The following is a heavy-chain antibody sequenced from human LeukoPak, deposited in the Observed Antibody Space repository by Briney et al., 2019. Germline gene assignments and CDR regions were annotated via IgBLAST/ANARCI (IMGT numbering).Heavy chain of an antibody. Sequence: GGTLRLSCAASGFTFSNYNMNWVRQAPGKGLEWVSYISSSSSTIYYADSVKGRFTISRDNAKNSLYLQMNSLRVEDTAVFYCARDRGGTDDFWSGYYTGYFDYWGQGTLVTVSS. CDR2: ISSSSSTI. D-gene: IGHD3-3*01. CDR1: GFTFSNYN. V-gene: IGHV3-48*01. J-gene: IGHJ4*02. CDR3: ARDRGGTDDFWSGYYTGYFDY.